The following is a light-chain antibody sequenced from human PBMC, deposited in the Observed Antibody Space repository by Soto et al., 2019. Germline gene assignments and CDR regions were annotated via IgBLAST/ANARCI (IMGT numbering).Light chain of an antibody. V-gene: IGKV3-15*01. Sequence: EIVMTQYTATLSVSPGERARFSCRASQSVSSNLAWYQQKPGQAPRLLIYGASIRATGIPARFSGSGSGTEFTLTISTLQSEDFAIYYCQHYNNWPPWTFGQGTNV. CDR2: GAS. CDR1: QSVSSN. CDR3: QHYNNWPPWT. J-gene: IGKJ1*01.